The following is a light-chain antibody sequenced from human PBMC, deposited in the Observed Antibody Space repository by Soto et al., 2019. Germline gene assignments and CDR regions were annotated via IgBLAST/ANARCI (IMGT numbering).Light chain of an antibody. Sequence: DIVMTQAPLSLPVTPGEPASISCRSSQSLLHSDGYNHLDWYLQKPGQSPQLLIYEGSKRDSEVPDRFSGSGSGADFTLKISRVEAEDVGVYHCMQALHPPPTFGGGLRWRSN. CDR3: MQALHPPPT. CDR2: EGS. V-gene: IGKV2-28*01. CDR1: QSLLHSDGYNH. J-gene: IGKJ4*01.